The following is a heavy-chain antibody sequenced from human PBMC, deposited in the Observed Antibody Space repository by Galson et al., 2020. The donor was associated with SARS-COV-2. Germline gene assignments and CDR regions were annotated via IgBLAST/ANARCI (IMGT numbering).Heavy chain of an antibody. CDR1: GGSFSGYY. V-gene: IGHV4-34*01. Sequence: SETLSLTCAVYGGSFSGYYWIWIRQPPGKGLEWIGEVNHSGSTNYNPSLKSRVTISVDTSKNQFSLKLSSVTAADTAVYYCSRADYFDSSDYYVSSFDYWGQGTLVTVTS. CDR2: VNHSGST. D-gene: IGHD3-22*01. CDR3: SRADYFDSSDYYVSSFDY. J-gene: IGHJ4*02.